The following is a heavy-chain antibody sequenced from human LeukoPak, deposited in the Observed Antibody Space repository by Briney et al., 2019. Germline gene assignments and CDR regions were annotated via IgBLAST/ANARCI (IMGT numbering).Heavy chain of an antibody. V-gene: IGHV3-33*08. D-gene: IGHD2-2*01. CDR1: GFTFSSYG. Sequence: PGGSLRLSCEASGFTFSSYGMHWVRQAPGKGLEWVAVIWYDGSNKYYADSVKGRFTISRDNSKNTLYLQMNSLRAEDTAVYYCAREREDQLAFDYWGQGTLVTVSS. CDR2: IWYDGSNK. J-gene: IGHJ4*02. CDR3: AREREDQLAFDY.